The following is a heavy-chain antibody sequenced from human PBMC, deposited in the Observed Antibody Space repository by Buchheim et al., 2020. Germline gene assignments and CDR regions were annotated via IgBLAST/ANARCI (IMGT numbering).Heavy chain of an antibody. J-gene: IGHJ4*02. CDR1: GFTVSTYN. V-gene: IGHV3-48*02. CDR2: ISGSNNI. D-gene: IGHD1-26*01. CDR3: AIIHHTPYYYFDY. Sequence: EVQLVESGGGLIQPGGSLRLSCAASGFTVSTYNMNWVRQAPGKGLEWVSYISGSNNIYYADSVRGRFTISRDIGKNSLDLQMNSLRDEDTAVYYCAIIHHTPYYYFDYWGQGTL.